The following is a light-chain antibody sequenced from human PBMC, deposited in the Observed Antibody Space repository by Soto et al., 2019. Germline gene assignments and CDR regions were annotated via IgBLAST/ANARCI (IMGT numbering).Light chain of an antibody. CDR1: QSVSIL. J-gene: IGKJ5*01. V-gene: IGKV3-11*01. Sequence: EILMTQSPATLSVSPGERATLSCRASQSVSILLAWYQQKPGQAPRLLIHDASHRAAGIPARFSGSGFGKDFTLTISSLEPEDFAVYYCQQRSNWPRSITFGHGTRLEIK. CDR2: DAS. CDR3: QQRSNWPRSIT.